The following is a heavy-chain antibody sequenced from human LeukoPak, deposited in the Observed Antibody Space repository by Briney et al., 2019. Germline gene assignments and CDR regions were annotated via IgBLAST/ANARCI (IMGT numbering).Heavy chain of an antibody. Sequence: PSETLSLTCAVYGGSFSGYYWRWLRQPPGKGLEWIGEINNSGSTNYNPSLNRRVTISVDTSNHQFSLNLCSVTAADPAVYYCATTRSGSYYIVHSWFDPWGQGTLVTVSS. CDR1: GGSFSGYY. J-gene: IGHJ5*02. CDR2: INNSGST. CDR3: ATTRSGSYYIVHSWFDP. V-gene: IGHV4-34*01. D-gene: IGHD3-10*01.